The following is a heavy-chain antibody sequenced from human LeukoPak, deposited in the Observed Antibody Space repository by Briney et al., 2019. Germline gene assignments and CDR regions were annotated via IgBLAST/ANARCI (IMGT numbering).Heavy chain of an antibody. CDR2: ISAHYGNT. Sequence: ASVKVSCKASGYIVTRYGISGVRQAPGQGLEWMVWISAHYGNTNYAQKFQGRLTMTTDTSTNTAYMELRSLRPDDTAVYYCARDFFHGHCSGLSCFLLDYWGQGSLVTVSS. D-gene: IGHD2-15*01. V-gene: IGHV1-18*01. CDR3: ARDFFHGHCSGLSCFLLDY. CDR1: GYIVTRYG. J-gene: IGHJ4*02.